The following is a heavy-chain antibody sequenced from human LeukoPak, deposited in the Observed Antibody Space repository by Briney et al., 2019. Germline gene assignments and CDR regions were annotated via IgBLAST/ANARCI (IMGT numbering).Heavy chain of an antibody. J-gene: IGHJ5*02. V-gene: IGHV3-15*01. Sequence: PGGSLRLSCAASGFTFSNAWMSWVRQAAGNGLEWVGRIKSKTDGGTTDYAAPVKGRFTISRDDSKNTLYLQMNSLKTEDTAVYYCTTDEEYGSLDPWGQGTLVTVSS. CDR1: GFTFSNAW. D-gene: IGHD3-10*01. CDR3: TTDEEYGSLDP. CDR2: IKSKTDGGTT.